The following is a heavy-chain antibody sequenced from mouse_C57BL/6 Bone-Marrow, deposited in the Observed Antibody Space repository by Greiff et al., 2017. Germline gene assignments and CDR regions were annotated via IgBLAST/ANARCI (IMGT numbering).Heavy chain of an antibody. D-gene: IGHD2-1*01. Sequence: VQLQQSGPELVKPGASVKISCKASGYTFTDYYMNWVKQSHGKSLEWIGDINPNNGGTSYNQKFKGKATLTVDKCSSTAYMELRSLTSEYSAVYYCARNYGNLYWYFDVWGTGTTVTVSS. V-gene: IGHV1-26*01. CDR3: ARNYGNLYWYFDV. CDR1: GYTFTDYY. J-gene: IGHJ1*03. CDR2: INPNNGGT.